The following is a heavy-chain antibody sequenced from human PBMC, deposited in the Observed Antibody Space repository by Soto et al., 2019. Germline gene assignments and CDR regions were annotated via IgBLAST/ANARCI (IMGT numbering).Heavy chain of an antibody. D-gene: IGHD2-15*01. CDR2: INHSGST. J-gene: IGHJ4*02. Sequence: QVQLQQWGAGLLKPSETLSLTCAVYGGSFSGHYWNWILQPPGKGLEWIGEINHSGSTNYNPSLKSRVTISVDTSKNQFSLKLSSVTAADTAVYYCARGGRYCSGGSCYSLIDYWNQGTLVTVSS. CDR3: ARGGRYCSGGSCYSLIDY. CDR1: GGSFSGHY. V-gene: IGHV4-34*01.